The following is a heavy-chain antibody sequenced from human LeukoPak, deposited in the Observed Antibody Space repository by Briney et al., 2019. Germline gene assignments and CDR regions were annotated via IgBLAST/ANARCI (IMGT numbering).Heavy chain of an antibody. J-gene: IGHJ6*04. CDR1: GFTFSSYF. V-gene: IGHV3-21*01. D-gene: IGHD3-10*02. CDR3: AELGITMIGGV. CDR2: ISSSSSYI. Sequence: PGGSLRLSCAASGFTFSSYFMNWVRQAPGKGLEWVSFISSSSSYIYYADSVKGRFTISRDNAKNSLYLQMNSLRAEDTAVYYCAELGITMIGGVWGKGTTVTISS.